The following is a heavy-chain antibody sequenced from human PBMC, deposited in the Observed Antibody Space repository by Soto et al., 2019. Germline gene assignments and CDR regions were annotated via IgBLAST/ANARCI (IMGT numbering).Heavy chain of an antibody. CDR2: ISSSSSTI. V-gene: IGHV3-48*02. D-gene: IGHD4-17*01. J-gene: IGHJ6*02. CDR1: GFTFSSYS. Sequence: GGSLRLSCAASGFTFSSYSMNWVRQAPGKGLEWVSYISSSSSTIYYADSVKGRFTISRDNAKNSLYLQMNSLRDEDTAVYYCAITPPTGYYYGMDVWGQGTTVTVSS. CDR3: AITPPTGYYYGMDV.